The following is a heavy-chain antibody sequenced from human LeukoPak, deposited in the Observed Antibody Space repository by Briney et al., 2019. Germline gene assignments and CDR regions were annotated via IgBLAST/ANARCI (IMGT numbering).Heavy chain of an antibody. V-gene: IGHV3-21*01. CDR1: GFTFSTYN. CDR2: ITSNSGYI. D-gene: IGHD2-21*01. J-gene: IGHJ4*02. CDR3: VSYSGGCALGY. Sequence: PGGSLRLSCAASGFTFSTYNMNWVRQAPGKGLEWVSSITSNSGYIYYADSMRGRFTISRDNAKNSLSLQMNSLRADDTAVYYCVSYSGGCALGYWGERALVIVSS.